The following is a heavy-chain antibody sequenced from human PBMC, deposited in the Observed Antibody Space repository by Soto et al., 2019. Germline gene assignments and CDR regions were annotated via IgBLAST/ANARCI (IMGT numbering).Heavy chain of an antibody. CDR3: AYSTGWYRHDV. CDR2: IFHSVST. Sequence: QVQLQESGPGLVKPSGTLSLTCAVSGDSISNSRWWTWVRQPPGKGLEGIGDIFHSVSTSSNPSLKSRVFISVDKSQTQFSLKVSSVTAADTAVYYCAYSTGWYRHDVWGQGTLVTVSS. V-gene: IGHV4-4*02. CDR1: GDSISNSRW. D-gene: IGHD6-19*01. J-gene: IGHJ3*01.